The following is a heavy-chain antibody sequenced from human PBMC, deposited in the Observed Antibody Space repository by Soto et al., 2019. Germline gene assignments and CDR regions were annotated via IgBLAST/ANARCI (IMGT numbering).Heavy chain of an antibody. J-gene: IGHJ4*02. CDR1: GGSITTGGYY. V-gene: IGHV4-31*03. CDR2: RYYSEST. D-gene: IGHD2-15*01. CDR3: ARTKCSGGSCYSWSLDY. Sequence: SETLSLTCTVSGGSITTGGYYWSWIRQLPGKGLEWIGHRYYSESTYYNPSLKSRVSISLDTSKNQFSLKLSFVTAADTAMYYCARTKCSGGSCYSWSLDYWGQGTSVTVSS.